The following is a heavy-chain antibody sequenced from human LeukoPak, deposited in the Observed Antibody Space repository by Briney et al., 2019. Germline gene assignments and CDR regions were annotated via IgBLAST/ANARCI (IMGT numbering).Heavy chain of an antibody. CDR3: ARVVDYDSSGYFRYYFDY. CDR2: IYYSGST. Sequence: KPSETLSLTCAVYGGSFSDYYWSWIRQPPGKGLEWIGYIYYSGSTNYNPSLKSRVTISVDTSKNQFSLKLSSVTAADTAVYYCARVVDYDSSGYFRYYFDYWGQGTLVTVSS. CDR1: GGSFSDYY. D-gene: IGHD3-22*01. V-gene: IGHV4-59*01. J-gene: IGHJ4*02.